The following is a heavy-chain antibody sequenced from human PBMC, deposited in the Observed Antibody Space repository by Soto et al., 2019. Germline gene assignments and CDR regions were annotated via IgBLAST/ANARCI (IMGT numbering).Heavy chain of an antibody. D-gene: IGHD5-12*01. Sequence: GGSLRLSCAASGFTFSSYAMSWVRQAPGKGLEWVSAISGSGGSTYYADSVKGRFTISRDNSKNTLYLQMNSLRAEDTAVYYCAKDLGVEMATITDYWGQGTLVTVSS. CDR3: AKDLGVEMATITDY. CDR1: GFTFSSYA. J-gene: IGHJ4*02. CDR2: ISGSGGST. V-gene: IGHV3-23*01.